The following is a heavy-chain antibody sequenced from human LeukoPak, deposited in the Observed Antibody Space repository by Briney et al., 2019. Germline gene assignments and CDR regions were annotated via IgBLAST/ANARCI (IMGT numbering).Heavy chain of an antibody. D-gene: IGHD7-27*01. CDR3: GRNRLGKALDI. V-gene: IGHV1-2*02. Sequence: ASVKVSCKASGYTFTDYFIHWVRQAPGQGLEWMGWIGPKSGDTSYSRKFQGRVTVTRDTSINTAYMELSRLGSDDTAVYYCGRNRLGKALDIWGQGTMVTVSS. CDR2: IGPKSGDT. CDR1: GYTFTDYF. J-gene: IGHJ3*02.